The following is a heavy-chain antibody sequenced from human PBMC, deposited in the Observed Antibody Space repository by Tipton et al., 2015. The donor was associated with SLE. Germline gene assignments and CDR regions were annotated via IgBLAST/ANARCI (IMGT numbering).Heavy chain of an antibody. CDR2: IYSDGSST. V-gene: IGHV3-74*01. CDR1: GFTFSTYW. D-gene: IGHD2-8*02. CDR3: AKDFVVLVVYAYLDY. J-gene: IGHJ4*02. Sequence: SLRLSCAASGFTFSTYWMHWVRQGPGKGLVWVSRIYSDGSSTNYADSVKGRFTISRDNSKNTLYLQMNSLRAEDTAVYYCAKDFVVLVVYAYLDYWGQGTLVTVSS.